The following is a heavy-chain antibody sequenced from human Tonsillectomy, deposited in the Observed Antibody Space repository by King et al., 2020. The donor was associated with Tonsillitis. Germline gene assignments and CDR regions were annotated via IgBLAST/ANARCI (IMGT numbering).Heavy chain of an antibody. V-gene: IGHV3-21*01. J-gene: IGHJ4*02. Sequence: VQLVESGGGLFKPGESLRLSCAASGCTFSSYSMNWVRQAPGKGLEWVSSISSSSIYIYYADSVKGRFTISRDNAKNSLSLQMNNLRAEDTAVYYCAGDIRPPYSFDYWGQGTLVALPS. CDR1: GCTFSSYS. CDR2: ISSSSIYI. D-gene: IGHD1-14*01. CDR3: AGDIRPPYSFDY.